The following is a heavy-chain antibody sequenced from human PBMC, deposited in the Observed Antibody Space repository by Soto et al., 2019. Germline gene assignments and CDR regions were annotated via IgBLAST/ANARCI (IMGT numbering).Heavy chain of an antibody. CDR3: ASGGYQLLYYYYYGMDV. CDR1: GGSFSGYY. CDR2: INHSGST. Sequence: PSETLSLTCAVYGGSFSGYYWSWIRQPPGKGLEWIGEINHSGSTNYNPSLKSRVTISVDTSKNQFSLKLSSVTAADTAVYYCASGGYQLLYYYYYGMDVWGQGTTVTV. J-gene: IGHJ6*02. D-gene: IGHD2-2*01. V-gene: IGHV4-34*01.